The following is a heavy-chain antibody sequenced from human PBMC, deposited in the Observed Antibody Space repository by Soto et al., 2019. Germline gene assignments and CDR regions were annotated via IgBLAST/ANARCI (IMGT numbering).Heavy chain of an antibody. CDR2: ISSNGVGT. Sequence: GGSLRLSCAASGFTLSGYAMDWVRQAPGKGLEYVSGISSNGVGTYYANSVQGRFTISRDTSKNTVYLQMGSLRPEDMAVYSCARRAQPDFYFMNVSGKGTTVTVSS. V-gene: IGHV3-64*01. CDR1: GFTLSGYA. CDR3: ARRAQPDFYFMNV. J-gene: IGHJ6*03.